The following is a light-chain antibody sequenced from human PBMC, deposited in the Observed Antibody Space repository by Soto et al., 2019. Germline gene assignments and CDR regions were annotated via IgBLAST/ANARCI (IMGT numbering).Light chain of an antibody. Sequence: QSVLTQPPSVSGAPGQRVTISCTGSSSDIGAGYHVHWYQQLPGTAPKLLIYGNNNRPSGVPDRISGSKSGTSASLAITGLQAEDEADYYCQSYDSSLSGSVFGGGTKLTVL. CDR1: SSDIGAGYH. J-gene: IGLJ3*02. V-gene: IGLV1-40*01. CDR2: GNN. CDR3: QSYDSSLSGSV.